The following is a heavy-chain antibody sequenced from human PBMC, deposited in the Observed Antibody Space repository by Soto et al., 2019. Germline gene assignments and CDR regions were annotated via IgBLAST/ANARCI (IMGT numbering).Heavy chain of an antibody. Sequence: SGPTLVNPTQTLTLTCTFPGFSLSTGGMGVSWIRQPPGKALEWLARIDWYDDKFYSTSLKTRLTISKDTSKNQVVLTMTNMDPVDTATYYCARTFPLSAFDIWGQGTMVTVSS. D-gene: IGHD3-3*02. V-gene: IGHV2-70*04. J-gene: IGHJ3*02. CDR3: ARTFPLSAFDI. CDR2: IDWYDDK. CDR1: GFSLSTGGMG.